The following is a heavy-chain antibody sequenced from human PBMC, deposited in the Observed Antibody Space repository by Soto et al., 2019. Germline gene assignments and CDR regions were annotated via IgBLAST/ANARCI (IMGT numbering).Heavy chain of an antibody. CDR3: TRGRPIWWVVRNFDTSVMDV. D-gene: IGHD3-9*01. J-gene: IGHJ6*04. Sequence: QVHLQQWGAGVLKPSETLSLSCAVYGGSLSGSFWSWIRQPPGRGLEWIEEINHSGSTNYGPSLKRRVTISVDTSKNQISLKLRSVTAADTAVYYCTRGRPIWWVVRNFDTSVMDVWGKGTTVTVSS. V-gene: IGHV4-34*02. CDR2: INHSGST. CDR1: GGSLSGSF.